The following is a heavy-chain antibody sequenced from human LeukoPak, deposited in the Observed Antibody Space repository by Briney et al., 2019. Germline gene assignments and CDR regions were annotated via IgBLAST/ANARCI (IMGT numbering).Heavy chain of an antibody. V-gene: IGHV3-9*01. J-gene: IGHJ4*02. Sequence: QPGGSLRLSCAASGFTFDDYAMHWVRQAPGKGLEWVSGISWNSGSIGYADSVKGRFTISRDNAKNSLYLQMNSLRAEDTALYYCAKDREMATIEGYFDYWGQGTLVTVSS. D-gene: IGHD5-24*01. CDR1: GFTFDDYA. CDR3: AKDREMATIEGYFDY. CDR2: ISWNSGSI.